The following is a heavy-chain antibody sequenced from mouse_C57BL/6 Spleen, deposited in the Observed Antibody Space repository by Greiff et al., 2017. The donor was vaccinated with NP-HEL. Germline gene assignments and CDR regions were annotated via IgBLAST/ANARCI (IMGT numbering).Heavy chain of an antibody. Sequence: QVQLQHPGTELVKPGASVKLSCKASGYTFITSWLPWVKQRPGQGLGWIGDIIPANGGINYNEKFKNKATLPAAKSSGTAYMQHSSRTSEDAAVYYCARGSGYAFDYWGQGTTLTVSS. CDR2: IIPANGGI. CDR3: ARGSGYAFDY. CDR1: GYTFITSW. D-gene: IGHD3-2*02. J-gene: IGHJ2*01. V-gene: IGHV1-53*01.